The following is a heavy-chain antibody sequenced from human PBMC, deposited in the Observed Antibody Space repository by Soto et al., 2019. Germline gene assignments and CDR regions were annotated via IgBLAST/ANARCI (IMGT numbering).Heavy chain of an antibody. CDR3: ARGPHITRIYDSSGYDFDY. CDR1: GYTFTGYY. V-gene: IGHV1-2*02. CDR2: INPNSGGT. Sequence: ASVKVSCKASGYTFTGYYMHWVRQAPGQGLEWMGWINPNSGGTNYAQKFQGRVTMTRDTSISTAYMELSRLRSDDTAVYYCARGPHITRIYDSSGYDFDYWGQGTLVTVSS. J-gene: IGHJ4*02. D-gene: IGHD3-22*01.